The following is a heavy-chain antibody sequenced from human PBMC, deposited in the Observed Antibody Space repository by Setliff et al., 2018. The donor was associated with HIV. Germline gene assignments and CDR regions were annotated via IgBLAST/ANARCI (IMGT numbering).Heavy chain of an antibody. CDR1: GFSLSPRGMS. D-gene: IGHD3-10*01. CDR3: ARGSESLTYFDN. CDR2: IDWDDAK. Sequence: SGPMLVNPTQTLTLTCTFSGFSLSPRGMSVRWIRQPPGKALEWLARIDWDDAKYYSTSLKTRLTISKDTSKNQVVLTMTNMDPVDTATYYCARGSESLTYFDNLGPGTLVTVSS. V-gene: IGHV2-70*11. J-gene: IGHJ4*02.